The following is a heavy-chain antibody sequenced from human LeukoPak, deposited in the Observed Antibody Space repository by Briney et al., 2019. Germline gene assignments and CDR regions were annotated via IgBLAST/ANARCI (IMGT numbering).Heavy chain of an antibody. Sequence: GGSLRLSCAASGFTFSSYSMNWVRQAPGKGLEWVSSISSSSSYIYYADSVKGRFTISRDDAKNSLYLQMNSLRAEDTAVYYCASSYCSSTSCYRNFDYWGQGTLVTVSS. CDR1: GFTFSSYS. CDR3: ASSYCSSTSCYRNFDY. V-gene: IGHV3-21*01. CDR2: ISSSSSYI. D-gene: IGHD2-2*01. J-gene: IGHJ4*02.